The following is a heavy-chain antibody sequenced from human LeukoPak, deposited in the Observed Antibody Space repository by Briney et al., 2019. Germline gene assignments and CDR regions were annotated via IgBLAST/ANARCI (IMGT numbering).Heavy chain of an antibody. Sequence: GGSLRLSCAASGFTFNNYGMRWVRQAPGKGLEWVAVISYDGRNKHYPDSVKGRFTISRDISTDTLWLQMDSLRTEDTAVYYRAKGPLRGTAAAIDYWGQGTLVTVSS. CDR2: ISYDGRNK. V-gene: IGHV3-30*18. CDR1: GFTFNNYG. J-gene: IGHJ4*02. D-gene: IGHD2-2*01. CDR3: AKGPLRGTAAAIDY.